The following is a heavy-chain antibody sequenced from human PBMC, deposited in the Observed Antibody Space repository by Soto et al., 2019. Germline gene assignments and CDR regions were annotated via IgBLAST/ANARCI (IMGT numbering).Heavy chain of an antibody. D-gene: IGHD4-17*01. V-gene: IGHV4-34*01. CDR1: GGSFSGYY. CDR2: ISHSGST. J-gene: IGHJ3*02. Sequence: QVQLQQWGAGLLKPSETLSLTCAVYGGSFSGYYWSWIRQPPGKGLEWLGEISHSGSTNYNPSLKSRVTIAVGTSKNEFSLKLSSVTAADTAVYYCARGGYGDDWVYTFDIWGQGTMVTVSS. CDR3: ARGGYGDDWVYTFDI.